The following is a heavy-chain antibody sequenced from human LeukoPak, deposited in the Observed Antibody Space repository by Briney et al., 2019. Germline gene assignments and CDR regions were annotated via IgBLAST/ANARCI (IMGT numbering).Heavy chain of an antibody. CDR1: GYTFTGYY. J-gene: IGHJ4*02. D-gene: IGHD2-15*01. CDR3: ARIPSICSGGSCPVDY. V-gene: IGHV1-2*06. Sequence: ASVKVSCKASGYTFTGYYMHWVRQAPGQGLEWMGRINPNSGGTNYAQKFQGRVTMTRDTSISTAYMELSRPRSDDTAVYYCARIPSICSGGSCPVDYWGQGTLVTVSS. CDR2: INPNSGGT.